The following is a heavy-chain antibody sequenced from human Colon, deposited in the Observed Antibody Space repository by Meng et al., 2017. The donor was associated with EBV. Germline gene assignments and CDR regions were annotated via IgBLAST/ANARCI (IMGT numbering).Heavy chain of an antibody. CDR3: ARTFGYCSNNNCPRTLGY. J-gene: IGHJ4*02. Sequence: HVQLQQWVAGLLKPSETLSLTCGVSGGSLSGYNRSWIRHFPERTLEFIGDINHSGRANDNPSLRSRVTISVDTSKNQIFLNLHSVTAADTAVYHCARTFGYCSNNNCPRTLGYWGQGTLVTVSS. CDR2: INHSGRA. CDR1: GGSLSGYN. V-gene: IGHV4-34*02. D-gene: IGHD2-2*03.